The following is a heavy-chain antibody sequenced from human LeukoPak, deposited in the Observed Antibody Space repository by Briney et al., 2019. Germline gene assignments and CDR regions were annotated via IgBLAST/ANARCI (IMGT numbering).Heavy chain of an antibody. CDR1: GFTFSRYG. Sequence: GGSLRLSCAASGFTFSRYGMHWARQPPGRGLEWVAFIRYDGSNKHYADSVKGRFTISRDNSKHTLFLQMNSVRAEDTALYYCARYGNAFDYWGQGTLVTISS. D-gene: IGHD2-15*01. V-gene: IGHV3-30*02. J-gene: IGHJ4*02. CDR2: IRYDGSNK. CDR3: ARYGNAFDY.